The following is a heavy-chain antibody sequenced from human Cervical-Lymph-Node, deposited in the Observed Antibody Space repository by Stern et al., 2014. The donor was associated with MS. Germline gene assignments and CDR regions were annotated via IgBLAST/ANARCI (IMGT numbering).Heavy chain of an antibody. CDR1: GYTFNDYY. D-gene: IGHD1-20*01. CDR3: ARGYRWKSDYYYGMDV. V-gene: IGHV1-2*02. CDR2: INPNSGGT. Sequence: QVQLLQPGAEVKKPGASVKVSCKASGYTFNDYYLHWVRQAPGQGLEWLGWINPNSGGTNYAQKFQGRVTMTRDTSISTAYMELSSLKSDDAAVYFCARGYRWKSDYYYGMDVWGQGTTVTVSS. J-gene: IGHJ6*02.